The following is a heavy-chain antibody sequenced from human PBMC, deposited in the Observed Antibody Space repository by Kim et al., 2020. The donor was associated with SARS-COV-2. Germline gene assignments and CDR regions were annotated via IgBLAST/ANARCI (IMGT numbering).Heavy chain of an antibody. D-gene: IGHD3-22*01. V-gene: IGHV4-39*01. J-gene: IGHJ3*02. Sequence: CYNPALKSRVTISVDTTKNQFSLKLSSVTAADTAVYYCARPDSSGYFFDIWGQGTMVTVSS. CDR3: ARPDSSGYFFDI.